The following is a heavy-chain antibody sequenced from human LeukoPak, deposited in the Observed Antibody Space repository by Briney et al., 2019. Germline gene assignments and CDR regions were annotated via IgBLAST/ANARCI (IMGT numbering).Heavy chain of an antibody. CDR2: INHSGST. V-gene: IGHV4-34*01. Sequence: SETLSLTCAVSGGSFSGYYWSWIRQPPGKGLEWIGEINHSGSTNYNPSLKSRVTISVDTSKNQFSLKLSSVTAADAAVYYCARVKPGLRYFGYWGQGTLVTVSS. J-gene: IGHJ4*02. CDR3: ARVKPGLRYFGY. CDR1: GGSFSGYY. D-gene: IGHD3-9*01.